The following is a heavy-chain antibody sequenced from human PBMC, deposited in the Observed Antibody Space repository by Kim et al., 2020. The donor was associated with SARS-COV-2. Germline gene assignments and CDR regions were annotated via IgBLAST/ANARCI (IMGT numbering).Heavy chain of an antibody. J-gene: IGHJ4*02. D-gene: IGHD3-22*01. CDR3: ARDNYDDSGSYVGVEF. Sequence: SLKGRSTISRDNAHNSLYLQLNSLRAEDTAIYYCARDNYDDSGSYVGVEFWGQGTLLTVSS. V-gene: IGHV3-11*05.